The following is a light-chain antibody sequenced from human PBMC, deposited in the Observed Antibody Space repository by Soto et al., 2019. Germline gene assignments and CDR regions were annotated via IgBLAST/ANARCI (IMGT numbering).Light chain of an antibody. CDR1: SSDVGGYNY. J-gene: IGLJ1*01. CDR3: SSYTSSSTRLLV. Sequence: QSALTQPASVSGSPGQSITISCTGTSSDVGGYNYVSWYQQHPGKAPKLMIYDVSNRPSGVSNRFSGSKSGNTASLTISGLQAEDEADYYCSSYTSSSTRLLVLGTGTKVTVL. CDR2: DVS. V-gene: IGLV2-14*01.